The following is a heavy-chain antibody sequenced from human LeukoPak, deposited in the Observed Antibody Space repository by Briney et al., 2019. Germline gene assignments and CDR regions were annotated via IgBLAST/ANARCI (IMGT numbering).Heavy chain of an antibody. CDR1: GGSISSYY. Sequence: SETLSLTCTVSGGSISSYYWSWIRQPPGKGLEWIGYIYYSGSTNYNPSLKSRVTISVDMSKNQFSLKLSSVTAADTAVYYCARAYGSGSYYVFDYWGQGTLVTVSS. D-gene: IGHD3-10*01. CDR2: IYYSGST. CDR3: ARAYGSGSYYVFDY. J-gene: IGHJ4*02. V-gene: IGHV4-59*01.